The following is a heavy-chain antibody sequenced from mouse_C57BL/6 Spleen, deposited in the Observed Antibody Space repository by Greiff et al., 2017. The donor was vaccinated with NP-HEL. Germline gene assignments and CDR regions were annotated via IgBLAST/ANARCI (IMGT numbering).Heavy chain of an antibody. CDR2: ISDGGSYT. CDR3: ARDGSSGFDY. J-gene: IGHJ2*01. D-gene: IGHD3-2*02. Sequence: EVQRVESGGGLVKPGGSLKLSCAASGFTFSSYAMSWVRQTPEKRLEWVATISDGGSYTYYPDNVKGRFTISRDNAKNNLYLQMSHLKSEDTAMYYCARDGSSGFDYWGQGTTLTVSS. V-gene: IGHV5-4*01. CDR1: GFTFSSYA.